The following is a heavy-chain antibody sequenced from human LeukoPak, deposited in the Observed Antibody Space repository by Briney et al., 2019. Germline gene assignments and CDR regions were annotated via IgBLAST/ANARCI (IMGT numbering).Heavy chain of an antibody. CDR2: INHSGST. Sequence: SETLSLTCAVYGGSFSGYYWSWIRHPPGKGLEWIGEINHSGSTNYNPSLKGRVTISVDTSKNQFYLKLTSVTAADTAVYYCARVTGYVMEDYFDYWGQGTLVTVSS. J-gene: IGHJ4*02. V-gene: IGHV4-34*01. CDR1: GGSFSGYY. CDR3: ARVTGYVMEDYFDY. D-gene: IGHD6-13*01.